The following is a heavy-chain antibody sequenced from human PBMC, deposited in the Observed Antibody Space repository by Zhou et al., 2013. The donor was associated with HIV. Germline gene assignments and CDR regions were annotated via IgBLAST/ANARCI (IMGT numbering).Heavy chain of an antibody. J-gene: IGHJ6*02. CDR1: GDTFTSYD. CDR3: GRRGSWGDRTTIIRGGVDV. Sequence: QVQLVQSGAEVKKPGASVKVSCKASGDTFTSYDINWVRQATGQGLEWMGWIVPIFATPNYAQKFEGRVTITADESTSTVYMELKRLSSDDTAVYYCGRRGSWGDRTTIIRGGVDVWGQGTTVSVSS. CDR2: IVPIFATP. V-gene: IGHV1-69*01. D-gene: IGHD3-10*01.